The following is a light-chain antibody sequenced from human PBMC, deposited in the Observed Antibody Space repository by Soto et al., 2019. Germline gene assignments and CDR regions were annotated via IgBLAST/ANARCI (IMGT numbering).Light chain of an antibody. CDR3: MQVLQSLYS. CDR2: LGS. Sequence: EIVMTQSPLSLSVTPGEPAPISCRSSQSLLHSNGYSYLDWYLQKPGQSPQLLIYLGSNRASGVPDRFSGSGSGTDFTLRISRVEAEDVGVYYCMQVLQSLYSFGQGTKLEIK. CDR1: QSLLHSNGYSY. J-gene: IGKJ2*03. V-gene: IGKV2-28*01.